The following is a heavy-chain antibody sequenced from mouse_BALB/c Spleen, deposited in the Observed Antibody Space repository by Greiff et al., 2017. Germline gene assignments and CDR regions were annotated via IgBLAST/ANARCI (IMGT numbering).Heavy chain of an antibody. Sequence: QAQLQQPGAELVKPGASVKLSCKASGYTFTSYWMHWVKQRPGQGLEWIGEINPSNGRTNYNEKFKSKATLTVDKSSSTAYMQLSSLTSEDSAVYYCARWGGNYYAMDYWGQGTSVTVSS. V-gene: IGHV1S81*02. CDR1: GYTFTSYW. CDR3: ARWGGNYYAMDY. D-gene: IGHD2-1*01. J-gene: IGHJ4*01. CDR2: INPSNGRT.